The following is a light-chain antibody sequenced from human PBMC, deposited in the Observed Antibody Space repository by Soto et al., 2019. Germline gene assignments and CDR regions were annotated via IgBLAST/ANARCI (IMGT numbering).Light chain of an antibody. V-gene: IGKV1-33*01. CDR2: DAS. CDR1: QDISNY. J-gene: IGKJ2*01. CDR3: QQYDNLPYT. Sequence: DNQMTQSPCSLSASVGDRVTITCQASQDISNYLNWYQQKPGKAPKLLIYDASNLETGVPSRFSGSGSGTDFTFTISSLQPEDIAAYYCQQYDNLPYTLGQGTKLEIK.